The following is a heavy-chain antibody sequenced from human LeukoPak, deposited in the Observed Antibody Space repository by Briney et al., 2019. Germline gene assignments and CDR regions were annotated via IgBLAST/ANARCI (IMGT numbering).Heavy chain of an antibody. CDR2: ISYDGSNK. J-gene: IGHJ6*03. V-gene: IGHV3-30-3*01. CDR1: GFTFSSYA. D-gene: IGHD7-27*01. CDR3: ARNWDLSNEYYYYYYMDV. Sequence: PGGSLRLSCAASGFTFSSYAMHWVRQAPGKGLEWVAVISYDGSNKYYADSVKGRFTISRDNSKNTLYLQMNSLGAEDTAVYYCARNWDLSNEYYYYYYMDVWGKGTTVTVSS.